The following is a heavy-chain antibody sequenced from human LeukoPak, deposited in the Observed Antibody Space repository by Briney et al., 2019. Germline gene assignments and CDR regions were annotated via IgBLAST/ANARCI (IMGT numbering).Heavy chain of an antibody. CDR2: IIPILGIA. CDR3: AREEYYYDSSGYYPLDY. Sequence: ASVKVSCKASGGTFSSYAIGWVRQAPGQGLEWMGRIIPILGIANYAQKFQGRVTITADKSTSTAYMELSSLRSEDTAVYYCAREEYYYDSSGYYPLDYWGQGTLVTVSS. J-gene: IGHJ4*02. CDR1: GGTFSSYA. V-gene: IGHV1-69*04. D-gene: IGHD3-22*01.